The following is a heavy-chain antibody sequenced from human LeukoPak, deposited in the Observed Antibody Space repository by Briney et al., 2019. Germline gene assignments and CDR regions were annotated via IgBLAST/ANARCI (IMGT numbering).Heavy chain of an antibody. D-gene: IGHD3-3*01. CDR1: GFTFSNYW. J-gene: IGHJ3*01. Sequence: PGGSLGLSCAASGFTFSNYWMHWVRQAPGKGLVWVSLINSDGSSTIYADSVKGRFTISRDNAKNTLYLQMNSLRAEDTAVYYCARGLTIFGVVNDAFDFWGQGTMVTVSS. V-gene: IGHV3-74*01. CDR2: INSDGSST. CDR3: ARGLTIFGVVNDAFDF.